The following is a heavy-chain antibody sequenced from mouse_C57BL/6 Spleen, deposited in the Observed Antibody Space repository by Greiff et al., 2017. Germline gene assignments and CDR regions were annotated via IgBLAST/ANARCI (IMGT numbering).Heavy chain of an antibody. J-gene: IGHJ4*01. CDR3: ARSGPYYAMDY. V-gene: IGHV1-80*01. D-gene: IGHD4-1*01. Sequence: VQLQQSGAELVKPGASVKISCKASGYAFSSYWMNWVKQRPGKGLEWIGQIYPGDGDTNYNGKFKGKATLTADKSSRTAYMQLSSLTSEDSAVYFCARSGPYYAMDYWGQGTSVTVSS. CDR2: IYPGDGDT. CDR1: GYAFSSYW.